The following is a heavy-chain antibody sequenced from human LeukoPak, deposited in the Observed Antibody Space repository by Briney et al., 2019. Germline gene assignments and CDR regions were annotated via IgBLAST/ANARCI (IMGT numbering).Heavy chain of an antibody. CDR1: GFTFSSYE. CDR3: ARVRVLLWFGERDYGMDV. CDR2: ISSSGSTI. V-gene: IGHV3-48*03. J-gene: IGHJ6*04. Sequence: GGSLRLSCAASGFTFSSYEMNWVRQAPGKGLEWVSDISSSGSTIYYADSVKGRFTISRDNAKNSLYLQMNSLRAEDTAVYYCARVRVLLWFGERDYGMDVWGKGTTVTVSS. D-gene: IGHD3-10*01.